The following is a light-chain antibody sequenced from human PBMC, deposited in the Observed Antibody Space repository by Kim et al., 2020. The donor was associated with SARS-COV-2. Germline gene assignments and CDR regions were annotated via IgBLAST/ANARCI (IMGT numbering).Light chain of an antibody. CDR1: SNNVGNQR. J-gene: IGLJ3*02. CDR2: RNN. V-gene: IGLV10-54*01. Sequence: QAGLTQPPSVSKDLRQTATLTCTGNSNNVGNQRATWLHQHQGHPPKLLSYRNNNRPSGISERLSASRSGNTASLTITGLQPEDEADYYCSAWDSSLSAWVFGGGTQLTV. CDR3: SAWDSSLSAWV.